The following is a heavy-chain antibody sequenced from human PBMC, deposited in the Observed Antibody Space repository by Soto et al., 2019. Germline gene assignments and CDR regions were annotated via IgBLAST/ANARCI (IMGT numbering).Heavy chain of an antibody. D-gene: IGHD3-9*01. Sequence: GGSLRLSCAASGFTVSSNYMSWVRQAPGKGLEWVSVIYSGGSTYYADSVKGRFTISRDNSKNTLYLQMNSLGAEDTAVYYCARDTPQPYYDILTGYRLGYYYGMDVWGQGTTVTVSS. CDR3: ARDTPQPYYDILTGYRLGYYYGMDV. CDR1: GFTVSSNY. J-gene: IGHJ6*02. V-gene: IGHV3-53*01. CDR2: IYSGGST.